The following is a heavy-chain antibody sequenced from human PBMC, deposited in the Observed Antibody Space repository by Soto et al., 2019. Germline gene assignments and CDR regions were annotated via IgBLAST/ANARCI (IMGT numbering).Heavy chain of an antibody. V-gene: IGHV4-28*01. CDR1: GYSISSSNW. CDR3: ARREIQGPIDY. D-gene: IGHD1-26*01. J-gene: IGHJ4*02. Sequence: QVQLQESGPGLVKPSDTLSLTCAVSGYSISSSNWWGWIRQPPGKGLEWIGYIYYSVTTYYNPSLKSRVTMSVGTSETQSSLKLTSVTAVDTAVYYCARREIQGPIDYWGQGTLVTVSS. CDR2: IYYSVTT.